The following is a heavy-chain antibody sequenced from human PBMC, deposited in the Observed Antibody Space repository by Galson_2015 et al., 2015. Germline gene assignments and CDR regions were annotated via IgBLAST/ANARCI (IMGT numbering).Heavy chain of an antibody. CDR1: GDSISDYY. CDR3: ARALPVYKSAWYDGGAFDM. CDR2: IHYSGST. D-gene: IGHD6-19*01. Sequence: SETLSLTCSVSGDSISDYYWNWIRQPPGKGLEWIGYIHYSGSTNYNPGLKGRVTISVVTSKNQISLKVTSLTAADTALYYCARALPVYKSAWYDGGAFDMRGQGTMVAIFS. J-gene: IGHJ3*02. V-gene: IGHV4-59*01.